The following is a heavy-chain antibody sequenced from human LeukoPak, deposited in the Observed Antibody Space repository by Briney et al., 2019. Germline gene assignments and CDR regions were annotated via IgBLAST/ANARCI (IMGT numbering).Heavy chain of an antibody. CDR2: INHSGST. CDR3: ARLSKYYDFWSGYRGDYYYYYMDV. D-gene: IGHD3-3*01. V-gene: IGHV4-34*01. CDR1: GGSFSGYY. J-gene: IGHJ6*03. Sequence: SETLSLTCAVYGGSFSGYYWGWIRQPPGKGLEWIGEINHSGSTNYNPSLKSRVTISVDTSKNQFSLKLSSVTAADTGVYYCARLSKYYDFWSGYRGDYYYYYMDVWGKGTTVTVSS.